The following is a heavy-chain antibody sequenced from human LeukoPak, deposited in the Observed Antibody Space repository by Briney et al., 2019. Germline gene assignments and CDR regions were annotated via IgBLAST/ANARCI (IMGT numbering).Heavy chain of an antibody. J-gene: IGHJ3*02. CDR2: IYTSGST. CDR1: GGSISSGTYY. CDR3: ARDSFRRSSTGSFDI. Sequence: SETLSLTCTVSGGSISSGTYYWSWIRQPAGKGLEWIGRIYTSGSTNYNPSLKSRVTISLDTSKNQFSLNLSSVTAADTAVYYCARDSFRRSSTGSFDIWGQGTMVTVSS. D-gene: IGHD3-22*01. V-gene: IGHV4-61*02.